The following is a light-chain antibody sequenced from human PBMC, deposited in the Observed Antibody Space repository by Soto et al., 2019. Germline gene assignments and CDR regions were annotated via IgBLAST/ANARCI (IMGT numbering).Light chain of an antibody. V-gene: IGKV3-15*01. CDR3: QQYYDWPSLT. CDR2: GAS. J-gene: IGKJ4*01. Sequence: EVIMTQSPATLSVSPGERATHSCRASESVSSNLAWYQQKPGQAPRLLIYGASTRATGIPPRFSGSGSGTEFTLSISSLQSTDFAVHYCQQYYDWPSLTFGGGTKVDI. CDR1: ESVSSN.